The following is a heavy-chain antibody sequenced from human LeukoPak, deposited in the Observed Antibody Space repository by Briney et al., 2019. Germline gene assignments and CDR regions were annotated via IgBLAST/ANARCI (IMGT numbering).Heavy chain of an antibody. CDR1: DYIFTVYN. CDR2: FSVYTGHT. J-gene: IGHJ4*02. V-gene: IGHV1-18*01. CDR3: ARTPEKHIDY. Sequence: ASVRVSCKASDYIFTVYNITWVRQAPGQGLEWMGRFSVYTGHTDFARNFQDRVTMTADTSTTTAYMELKSLRSDDTAVYYCARTPEKHIDYWGQRTLVTVSS. D-gene: IGHD2-15*01.